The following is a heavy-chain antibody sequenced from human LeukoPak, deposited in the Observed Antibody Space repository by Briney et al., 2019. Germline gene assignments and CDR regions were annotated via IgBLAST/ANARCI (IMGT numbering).Heavy chain of an antibody. CDR3: ARDKYSSGSGSRGLFDY. CDR2: IYYSGST. CDR1: GGSISSSSYY. Sequence: PSETLSLTCTVSGGSISSSSYYWGWIRQPPGKGLEWIGSIYYSGSTYYNPSLKSRVTISVDTSKNQFPLKLSSVTAADTAVYYCARDKYSSGSGSRGLFDYWGQGTLVTVSS. V-gene: IGHV4-39*06. J-gene: IGHJ4*02. D-gene: IGHD6-19*01.